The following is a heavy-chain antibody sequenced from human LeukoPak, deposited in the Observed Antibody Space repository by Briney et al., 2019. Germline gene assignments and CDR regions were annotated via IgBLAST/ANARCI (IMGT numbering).Heavy chain of an antibody. CDR1: GFTFSNYG. D-gene: IGHD2-21*01. CDR2: IRFDGSNK. Sequence: PGGSLRLSCAASGFTFSNYGVHWVRQAPGKGLEWVSFIRFDGSNKYYADSVKGRFTISRDSSKNTLYLQMNSLRAEDTALYYCARGGSPIYYYYMDVWGKGTTVTVSS. J-gene: IGHJ6*03. V-gene: IGHV3-30*02. CDR3: ARGGSPIYYYYMDV.